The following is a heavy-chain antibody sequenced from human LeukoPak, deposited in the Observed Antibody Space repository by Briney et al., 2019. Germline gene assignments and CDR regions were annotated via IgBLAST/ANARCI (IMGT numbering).Heavy chain of an antibody. CDR3: ARALRLGELSLPPFDY. D-gene: IGHD3-16*02. CDR1: GGSISSGGYY. V-gene: IGHV4-31*03. CDR2: IYYSGST. Sequence: PSETLSLTCTVSGGSISSGGYYWSWIRQHPGKGLEWIGYIYYSGSTYYNPSLKSRVTTSVDTSKNQFSLKLSSVTAADTAVYYCARALRLGELSLPPFDYWGQGTLVTVSS. J-gene: IGHJ4*02.